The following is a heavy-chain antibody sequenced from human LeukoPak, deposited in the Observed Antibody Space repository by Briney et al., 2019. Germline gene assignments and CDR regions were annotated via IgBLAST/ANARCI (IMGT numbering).Heavy chain of an antibody. CDR3: ARRAYSAAYWKHFDY. CDR1: GYSISSGYY. J-gene: IGHJ4*02. V-gene: IGHV4-38-2*02. D-gene: IGHD1-1*01. CDR2: IYHSGST. Sequence: SETLSLTCTVSGYSISSGYYWGWIRQPPGKGLEWIGNIYHSGSTYYNPSLKSRVSISVDTSKNQFSLKLNSVTAADTAVYFCARRAYSAAYWKHFDYWGQGTLVTVSS.